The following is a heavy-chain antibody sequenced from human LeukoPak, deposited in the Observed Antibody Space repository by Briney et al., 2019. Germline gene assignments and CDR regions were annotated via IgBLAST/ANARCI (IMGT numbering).Heavy chain of an antibody. D-gene: IGHD3-10*01. Sequence: GGSLRLSCAASGLSVSSKYMNWVRQAPGKGLEWVAVISYDGSNKYFGDSVKGRFTISRDNSKNTLYLQMDSLRAEDTAIYYCAKAVTSDYHSLYYNYYMDVWGKGTTVTVSS. CDR2: ISYDGSNK. V-gene: IGHV3-30*18. CDR3: AKAVTSDYHSLYYNYYMDV. CDR1: GLSVSSKY. J-gene: IGHJ6*03.